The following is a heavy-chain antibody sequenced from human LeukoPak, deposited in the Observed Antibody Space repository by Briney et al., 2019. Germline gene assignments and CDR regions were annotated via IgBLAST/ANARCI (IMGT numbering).Heavy chain of an antibody. CDR1: GFTFSNYA. CDR3: AKDHIPNADGAFDT. D-gene: IGHD2-2*01. J-gene: IGHJ3*02. CDR2: ISYDGSNK. V-gene: IGHV3-30*18. Sequence: GGSLRLSCAASGFTFSNYAIQWVRQAPGKGLEWVAVISYDGSNKYYLDSVKGRFTISRDNSKNTVNLQMNSLRPEDTAVYYCAKDHIPNADGAFDTWGQGTMVTVSS.